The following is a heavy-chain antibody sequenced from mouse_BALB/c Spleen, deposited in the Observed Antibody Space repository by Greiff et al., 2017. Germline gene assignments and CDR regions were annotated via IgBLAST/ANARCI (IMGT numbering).Heavy chain of an antibody. V-gene: IGHV14-3*02. CDR1: GFNIKDTY. CDR2: IDPANGNT. J-gene: IGHJ1*01. D-gene: IGHD1-1*01. CDR3: APYYYGSSYWYFDV. Sequence: VQLKQSGAELVKPGASVKLSCTASGFNIKDTYMHWVKQRPEQGLEWIGRIDPANGNTKYDPKFQGKATITADTSSNTAYLQLSSLTSEDTAVYYCAPYYYGSSYWYFDVWGAGTTVTVSS.